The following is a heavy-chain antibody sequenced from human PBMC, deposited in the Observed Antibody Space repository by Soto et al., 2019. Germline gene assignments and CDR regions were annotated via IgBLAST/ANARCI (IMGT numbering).Heavy chain of an antibody. J-gene: IGHJ4*02. V-gene: IGHV4-59*01. CDR3: ARALIYSSGYNYFDY. CDR2: IYYSGST. Sequence: SLTCTVSGGSISSYYWSCIRQPPGKGLEWIGYIYYSGSTNYNPSLKSRVTISVDTSKNQFSLKLSSVTAADTAVYYCARALIYSSGYNYFDYWGQGTLVTVSS. D-gene: IGHD3-22*01. CDR1: GGSISSYY.